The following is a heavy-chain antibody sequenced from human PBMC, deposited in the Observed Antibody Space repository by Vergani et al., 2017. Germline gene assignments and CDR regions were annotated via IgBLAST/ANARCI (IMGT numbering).Heavy chain of an antibody. V-gene: IGHV4-59*01. J-gene: IGHJ4*02. D-gene: IGHD1-26*01. CDR3: ARGKDSGSYFDY. CDR1: GGSISSYY. CDR2: IYYSGST. Sequence: QVQLQESGPGLVKPSETLSLTCTVSGGSISSYYWSWIRQPPGKGLEWIGYIYYSGSTNYNPSLKSRVTISVDTSKNQFSLKLSSVTAADTAVYYCARGKDSGSYFDYWGQGTLVTVSS.